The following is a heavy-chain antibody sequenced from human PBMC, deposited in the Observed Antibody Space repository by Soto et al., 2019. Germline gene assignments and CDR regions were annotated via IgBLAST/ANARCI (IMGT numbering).Heavy chain of an antibody. CDR3: ARDHPGYDFWSGPPPPTGYYYYMDV. CDR2: IYYSGST. CDR1: GGSISSYY. Sequence: QVQLQESGPGLVKPSETLSLTCTVSGGSISSYYWSWIRQPPGKGLEWIGYIYYSGSTNYNPSLKSRVTISVYTSKNQSSLKLSSVTAADTAVYYCARDHPGYDFWSGPPPPTGYYYYMDVWGKGTTVTVSS. V-gene: IGHV4-59*01. J-gene: IGHJ6*03. D-gene: IGHD3-3*01.